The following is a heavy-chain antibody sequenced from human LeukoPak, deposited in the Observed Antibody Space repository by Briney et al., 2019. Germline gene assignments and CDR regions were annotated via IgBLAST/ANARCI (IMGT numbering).Heavy chain of an antibody. Sequence: SETLSLTCTVSGGSISSDYWSWIRQPAGKGLEWIGRIYTSGSTNYNPSLKSRVTMSVDTSKNQFSLKLSSVTAADTAVYYCARDLGWFGEVPYYFDYWGQGTLVTVSS. CDR1: GGSISSDY. CDR3: ARDLGWFGEVPYYFDY. V-gene: IGHV4-4*07. CDR2: IYTSGST. D-gene: IGHD3-10*01. J-gene: IGHJ4*02.